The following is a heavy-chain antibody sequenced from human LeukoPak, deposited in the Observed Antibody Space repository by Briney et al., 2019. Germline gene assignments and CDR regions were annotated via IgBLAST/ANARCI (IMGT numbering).Heavy chain of an antibody. V-gene: IGHV5-51*01. CDR3: ARTEVDITRLYFDY. J-gene: IGHJ4*02. D-gene: IGHD1-20*01. CDR2: NYPGDSDT. Sequence: GESLKISCKGSGYSFTSYWIGWVRQMPGKGLEWMGINYPGDSDTRSSPSFQGQVTISADKSISTAYLQWSSLKASDTAMYYCARTEVDITRLYFDYWGQGTLVTVSS. CDR1: GYSFTSYW.